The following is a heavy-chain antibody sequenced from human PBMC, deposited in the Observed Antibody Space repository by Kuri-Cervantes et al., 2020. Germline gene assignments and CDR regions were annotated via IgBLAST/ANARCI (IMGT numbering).Heavy chain of an antibody. CDR2: IKSKTDGGTT. D-gene: IGHD2-2*02. Sequence: GESLKISCAASGFTFSSYGMHWVRQAPGKGLEWVGRIKSKTDGGTTDYAAPVKGRFTISRDDSKNTLYLQMNSLKTEDTAVYYCTIPSIYWGQGTLVTVSS. V-gene: IGHV3-15*07. J-gene: IGHJ4*02. CDR1: GFTFSSYG. CDR3: TIPSIY.